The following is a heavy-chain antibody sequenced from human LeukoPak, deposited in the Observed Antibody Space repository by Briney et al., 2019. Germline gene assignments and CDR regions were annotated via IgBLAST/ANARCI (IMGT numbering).Heavy chain of an antibody. CDR2: IDYSGST. D-gene: IGHD3-3*01. J-gene: IGHJ4*02. CDR3: ARSRSEDYFDY. Sequence: SETLSLTCTVSGGSISSYYWSWIRQPPGKGLEWIGYIDYSGSTNYNPSLKSRVTISVDTSKNQFSLKLSSVTAADTAVYYCARSRSEDYFDYWGQGTLVTVSS. V-gene: IGHV4-59*08. CDR1: GGSISSYY.